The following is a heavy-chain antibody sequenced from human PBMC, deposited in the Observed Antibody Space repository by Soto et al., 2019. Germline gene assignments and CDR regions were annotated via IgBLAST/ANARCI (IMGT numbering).Heavy chain of an antibody. Sequence: QVQLQESGPGLVKPSETLSLTCTVSGGSISNYYWSWIRQPPGKGLEWIGYVYYSGSTNYNPSLKSRVTISVHTSKNQFSLKLSSVTAADTAVYYCARDAFSSSHFDYWGQGIPVTVSS. J-gene: IGHJ4*02. CDR1: GGSISNYY. CDR3: ARDAFSSSHFDY. D-gene: IGHD2-2*01. V-gene: IGHV4-59*01. CDR2: VYYSGST.